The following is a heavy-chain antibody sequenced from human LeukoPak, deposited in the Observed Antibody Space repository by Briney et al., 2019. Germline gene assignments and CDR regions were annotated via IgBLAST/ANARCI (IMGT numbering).Heavy chain of an antibody. J-gene: IGHJ3*02. Sequence: GGSLRLSCAASGFTFSSYAMHWVRQAPGKGLEWVAVISYDGSNKYYADSVKGRFTISRDNSKNTLYLQMNSLRAEDTAVYYCARSQDTAGPDAFDIWGQGTMVTVSS. D-gene: IGHD5-18*01. CDR3: ARSQDTAGPDAFDI. CDR1: GFTFSSYA. V-gene: IGHV3-30-3*01. CDR2: ISYDGSNK.